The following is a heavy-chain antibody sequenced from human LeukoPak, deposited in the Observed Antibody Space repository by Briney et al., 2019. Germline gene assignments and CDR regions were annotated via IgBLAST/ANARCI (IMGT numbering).Heavy chain of an antibody. V-gene: IGHV4-30-2*01. CDR2: IYHSGST. CDR3: ARVDTAMVYFDY. J-gene: IGHJ4*02. D-gene: IGHD5-18*01. Sequence: SETLSLTCTVSGGSISSGGYYWSWIRQPPGKGLEWIGYIYHSGSTYYSPSLKSRVTISVDRSKNQFSLKLSSVTAADTAVYYCARVDTAMVYFDYWGQGTLVTVSS. CDR1: GGSISSGGYY.